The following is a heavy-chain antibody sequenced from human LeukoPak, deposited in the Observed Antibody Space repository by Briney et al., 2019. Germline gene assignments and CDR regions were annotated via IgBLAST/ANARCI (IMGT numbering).Heavy chain of an antibody. V-gene: IGHV1-69*13. J-gene: IGHJ4*02. CDR1: GGTFSSYA. Sequence: ASVKVSCTASGGTFSSYAISWVRQAPGQGLEWMGGIIPIFGTANYAQKFQGRVTITADESTSTAYMELSSLRSEDTAVYYCARGNRWGDSSGYYYFDYWGQGTLVTVSS. D-gene: IGHD3-22*01. CDR2: IIPIFGTA. CDR3: ARGNRWGDSSGYYYFDY.